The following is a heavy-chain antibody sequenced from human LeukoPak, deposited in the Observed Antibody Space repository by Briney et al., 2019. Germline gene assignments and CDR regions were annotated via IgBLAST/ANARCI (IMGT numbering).Heavy chain of an antibody. D-gene: IGHD6-13*01. CDR1: GFTFSSYG. CDR3: ARAGGAAGISDY. Sequence: GRSLRLSCAASGFTFSSYGMHWVRQAPGKGLEWVAVIWYDGSNKYYADSVKGRFTISRDNSKNTLYLQMNSLRAEDTAVYYCARAGGAAGISDYWGQGTLVTVSS. J-gene: IGHJ4*02. V-gene: IGHV3-33*01. CDR2: IWYDGSNK.